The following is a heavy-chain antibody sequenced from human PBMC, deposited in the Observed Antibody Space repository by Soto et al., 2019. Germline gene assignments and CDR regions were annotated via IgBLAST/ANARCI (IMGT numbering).Heavy chain of an antibody. Sequence: QVQLVQSGAEVKKPGSSVKVSCNASGGTFSSYAISWVRQAPGQGLEWMGGIIPIFGTANYAQKFQGRVTINEDESTTTAYMELSSLRTDDTAVYYCARDKDCTKGVCRYYFAYWGQGTLVTVSS. D-gene: IGHD2-8*01. CDR1: GGTFSSYA. V-gene: IGHV1-69*12. CDR2: IIPIFGTA. J-gene: IGHJ4*02. CDR3: ARDKDCTKGVCRYYFAY.